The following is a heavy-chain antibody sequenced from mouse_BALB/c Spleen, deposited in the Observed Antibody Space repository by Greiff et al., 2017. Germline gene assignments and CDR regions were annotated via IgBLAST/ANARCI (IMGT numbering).Heavy chain of an antibody. J-gene: IGHJ3*01. V-gene: IGHV1-77*01. Sequence: LVESGPELVKPGASVKMSCKASGYTFTDYVISWVKQRTGQGLEWIGEIYPGSGSTYYNEKFKGKATLTADKSSNTAYMQLSSLTSEDSAVYFCARGGAGGAWFAYWGQGTLVTVSA. CDR3: ARGGAGGAWFAY. CDR1: GYTFTDYV. CDR2: IYPGSGST. D-gene: IGHD4-1*01.